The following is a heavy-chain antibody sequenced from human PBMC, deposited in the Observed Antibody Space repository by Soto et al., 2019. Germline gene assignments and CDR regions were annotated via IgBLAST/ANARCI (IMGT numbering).Heavy chain of an antibody. CDR3: ASRGYCSSISCYTYGFDI. V-gene: IGHV6-1*01. Sequence: SQTLSLTCAISGDSVSSNSAAWHWIRQSPSRGLEWLGRTYYRSKWYNDYAVSVKSRITINPDTSKNQFSLQLNSVTPEDTAVYYFASRGYCSSISCYTYGFDIWGEGTRFTVS. D-gene: IGHD2-2*02. J-gene: IGHJ3*02. CDR1: GDSVSSNSAA. CDR2: TYYRSKWYN.